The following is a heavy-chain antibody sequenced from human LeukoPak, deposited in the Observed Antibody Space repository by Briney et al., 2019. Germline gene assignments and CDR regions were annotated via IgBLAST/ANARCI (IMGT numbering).Heavy chain of an antibody. J-gene: IGHJ5*02. CDR1: GGSISSSNW. CDR2: INHSGST. CDR3: ARDYR. Sequence: PSETLSLTCAVSGGSISSSNWWSWVRQPPGKGLEWIGEINHSGSTNYNPSLKSRVTISVDTSKNQFSLKLSSVTAADTAVYYCARDYRWGQGTLVTVSS. V-gene: IGHV4-4*02.